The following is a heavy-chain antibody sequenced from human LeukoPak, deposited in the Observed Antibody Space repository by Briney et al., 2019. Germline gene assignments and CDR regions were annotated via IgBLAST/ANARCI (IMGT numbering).Heavy chain of an antibody. D-gene: IGHD6-19*01. CDR2: IYYSGST. Sequence: SETLSLTCTVSGGSISSYYWSWIRQPPGKGLEWIGYIYYSGSTNYNPSLKSRVTISVDTSKNQFSLKLSSVTAADKAVYYCARVGRGAVAGYSTPYYYYYMDVWGKGTTVTVSS. J-gene: IGHJ6*03. V-gene: IGHV4-59*01. CDR3: ARVGRGAVAGYSTPYYYYYMDV. CDR1: GGSISSYY.